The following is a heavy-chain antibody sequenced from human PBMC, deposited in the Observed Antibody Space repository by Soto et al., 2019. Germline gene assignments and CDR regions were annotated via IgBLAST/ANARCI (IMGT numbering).Heavy chain of an antibody. CDR3: ARPSYSSSRYYGMDV. V-gene: IGHV5-51*01. Sequence: GESLKISCKGSGYSFTNYWIGWVRQMPGKGLEWMGIIYPGDSDTRYSPSFEGQVTISADKSITTAYLQWSSLKASDTAMYYCARPSYSSSRYYGMDVWGQGTTVTVSS. CDR2: IYPGDSDT. D-gene: IGHD6-6*01. CDR1: GYSFTNYW. J-gene: IGHJ6*02.